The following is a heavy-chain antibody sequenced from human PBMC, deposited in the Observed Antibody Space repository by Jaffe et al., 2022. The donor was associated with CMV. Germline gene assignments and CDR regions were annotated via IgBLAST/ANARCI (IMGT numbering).Heavy chain of an antibody. CDR1: GFTFSSYG. CDR3: ARDSRDYYDSSGFFGAVIDYYYGMDV. V-gene: IGHV3-33*01. J-gene: IGHJ6*02. Sequence: QVQLVESGGGVVQPGRSLRLSCAASGFTFSSYGMHWVRQAPGKGLEWVAVIWYDGSNKYYADSVKGRFTISRDNSKNTLYLQMNSLRAEDTAVYYCARDSRDYYDSSGFFGAVIDYYYGMDVWGQGTTVTVSS. CDR2: IWYDGSNK. D-gene: IGHD3-22*01.